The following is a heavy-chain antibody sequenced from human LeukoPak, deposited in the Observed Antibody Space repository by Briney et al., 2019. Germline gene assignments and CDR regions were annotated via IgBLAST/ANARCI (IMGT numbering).Heavy chain of an antibody. CDR3: ARLVEWFGSGSESYWYFDL. CDR1: GYSFASYW. CDR2: IDPSDSYT. J-gene: IGHJ2*01. Sequence: GESLKISCKGSGYSFASYWISWVRQMPGKGLEWMGRIDPSDSYTNFSPSFQGHVTISADKSVSTAFLQWGSLKASDTAMYYCARLVEWFGSGSESYWYFDLWGRGTLVTVSS. D-gene: IGHD2-15*01. V-gene: IGHV5-10-1*01.